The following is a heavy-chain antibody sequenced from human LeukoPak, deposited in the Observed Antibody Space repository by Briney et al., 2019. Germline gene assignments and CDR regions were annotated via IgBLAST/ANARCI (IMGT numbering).Heavy chain of an antibody. CDR1: RFTFSAFA. CDR3: AKGDYGGNSHTFDI. Sequence: GGSLRLSCAASRFTFSAFAMHWVRQAPGKGLEWVAVILYDGSNKYYADSVKGRLTISRDNSKNTLSLQVNSLRSEDTAVYFCAKGDYGGNSHTFDIWGQGTLVTVSS. J-gene: IGHJ3*02. V-gene: IGHV3-30*18. CDR2: ILYDGSNK. D-gene: IGHD4-23*01.